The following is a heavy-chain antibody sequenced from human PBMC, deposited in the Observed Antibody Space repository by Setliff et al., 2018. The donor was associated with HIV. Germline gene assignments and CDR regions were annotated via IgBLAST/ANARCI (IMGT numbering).Heavy chain of an antibody. CDR2: INDNGST. CDR1: GGSFSGYY. D-gene: IGHD3-10*01. CDR3: ARVRGRYYYHYAMDV. V-gene: IGHV4-34*01. Sequence: SETLSLTCAVHGGSFSGYYWSWIRQPPGKGLEWIGEINDNGSTNYNPSLKSRVTISVDTSKNQFSLKLSSVTAADTAVYYCARVRGRYYYHYAMDVWGQGTTVTVSS. J-gene: IGHJ6*02.